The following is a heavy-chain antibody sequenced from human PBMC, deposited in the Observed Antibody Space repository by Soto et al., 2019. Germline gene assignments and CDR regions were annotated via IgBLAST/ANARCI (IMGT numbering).Heavy chain of an antibody. J-gene: IGHJ4*02. Sequence: EVQLLESGGGLVQPGGSLRLSCAASGFTFRSYDMTWVRQAPGKGLEWVSAISGSGGSTNYGDSVKGRFTSSRDNSKNTLFMQMNSLRAEDTAVYYCAIRGLSKSEVRGYFDYWGRGTLVTVSS. D-gene: IGHD3-10*01. CDR2: ISGSGGST. CDR3: AIRGLSKSEVRGYFDY. CDR1: GFTFRSYD. V-gene: IGHV3-23*01.